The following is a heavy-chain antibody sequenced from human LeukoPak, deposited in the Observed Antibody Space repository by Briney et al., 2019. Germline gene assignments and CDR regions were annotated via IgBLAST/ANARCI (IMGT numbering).Heavy chain of an antibody. V-gene: IGHV4-59*01. CDR2: IYYSGGT. CDR3: ARRAAAVGTYYMDV. J-gene: IGHJ6*03. D-gene: IGHD6-13*01. Sequence: SETLSLTCTVSGGSINSYYWNWNRQPPGKGLEWIGYIYYSGGTNYNPSLKSRVTIAVDTSKNQFSLKLSSVTAADTAVYYCARRAAAVGTYYMDVWGKGTTVTASS. CDR1: GGSINSYY.